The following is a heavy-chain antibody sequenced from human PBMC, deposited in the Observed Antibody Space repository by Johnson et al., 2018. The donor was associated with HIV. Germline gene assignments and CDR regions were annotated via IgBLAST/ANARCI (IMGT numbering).Heavy chain of an antibody. CDR3: ARESRDGPNLRAFDI. V-gene: IGHV3-13*01. D-gene: IGHD5-24*01. Sequence: VQLVESGGGLVQPGGSLRLSCAASGFIFRSYDMHWVRQTAGNGLEWVSAIGKVSDTYYSDSVKGRFSMSRENVKNSLYLQMNNLRAGDTAVYFCARESRDGPNLRAFDIWGQGTTVIVSS. CDR2: IGKVSDT. CDR1: GFIFRSYD. J-gene: IGHJ3*02.